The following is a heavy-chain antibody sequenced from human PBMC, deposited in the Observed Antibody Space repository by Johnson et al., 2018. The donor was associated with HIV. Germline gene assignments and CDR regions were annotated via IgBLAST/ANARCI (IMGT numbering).Heavy chain of an antibody. D-gene: IGHD6-19*01. V-gene: IGHV3-30*02. CDR3: ARDLTVADIGHYAFDI. J-gene: IGHJ3*02. Sequence: QVQLVESGGGVVQPGGSLRLSCAASGFTFSSYGMHWVRQAPGKGLEWVAFIRYDGSNKYYADSVKGRFTISRDNAKNSLYLQMNSLRADDTALYYCARDLTVADIGHYAFDIWGQGTLVTVSS. CDR1: GFTFSSYG. CDR2: IRYDGSNK.